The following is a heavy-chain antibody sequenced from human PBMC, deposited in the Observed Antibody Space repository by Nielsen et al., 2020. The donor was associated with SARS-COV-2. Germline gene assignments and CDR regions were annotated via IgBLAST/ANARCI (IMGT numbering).Heavy chain of an antibody. CDR1: GYTFTSYD. CDR3: ARDRGYYDSSGYYRDAFDI. D-gene: IGHD3-22*01. CDR2: INPNSGGT. V-gene: IGHV1-2*02. J-gene: IGHJ3*02. Sequence: ASVKVSCKASGYTFTSYDINWVRQATGQGLEWMGWINPNSGGTNYAQKFQGRVTMTRDTSISTAYMELSRLRSDDTAVYYCARDRGYYDSSGYYRDAFDIWGQGTMVTVSS.